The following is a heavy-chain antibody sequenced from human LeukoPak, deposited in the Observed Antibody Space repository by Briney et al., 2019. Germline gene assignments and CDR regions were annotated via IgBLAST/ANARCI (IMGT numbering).Heavy chain of an antibody. D-gene: IGHD1-26*01. CDR2: IYYSGST. V-gene: IGHV4-39*07. CDR1: GGSISSSSYY. J-gene: IGHJ4*02. Sequence: PSETLSLTCTVSGGSISSSSYYWGWIRQPPGKGLEWIGSIYYSGSTYYNPSLKSRVTISVDTSKNQFSLKLSSVTAADTAVYYGARGFVGAINNFDYWGQGTLVTVSS. CDR3: ARGFVGAINNFDY.